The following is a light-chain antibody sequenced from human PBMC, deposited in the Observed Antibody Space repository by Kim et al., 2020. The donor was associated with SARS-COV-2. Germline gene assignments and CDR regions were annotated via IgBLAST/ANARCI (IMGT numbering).Light chain of an antibody. CDR2: DVS. CDR1: SSLVGNYNY. CDR3: TSYTGTNPLV. J-gene: IGLJ2*01. Sequence: QSALTQPASVSGAPGQSITISCTGTSSLVGNYNYVSLYQHHPDKAPKLIIYDVSYRPSGVSTRFSGSKSGNTASLTISGLQAADEADYYCTSYTGTNPLVFGGGTQLAV. V-gene: IGLV2-14*03.